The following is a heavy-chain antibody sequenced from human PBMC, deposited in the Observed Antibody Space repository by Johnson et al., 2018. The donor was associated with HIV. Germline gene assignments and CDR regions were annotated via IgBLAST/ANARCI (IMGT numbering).Heavy chain of an antibody. CDR1: GFTFSSYD. CDR3: SRRSTRSDGFDL. D-gene: IGHD2-2*01. CDR2: IGTAGDT. V-gene: IGHV3-13*01. Sequence: VQLVESGGGLVQPGGSLRLSCAASGFTFSSYDMHWVRQATGKGLEWVSAIGTAGDTYYPGSVKGRFTTSRENAKNSFDLQMNSLTAGDTAVYYCSRRSTRSDGFDLWGQGTMVIVSS. J-gene: IGHJ3*01.